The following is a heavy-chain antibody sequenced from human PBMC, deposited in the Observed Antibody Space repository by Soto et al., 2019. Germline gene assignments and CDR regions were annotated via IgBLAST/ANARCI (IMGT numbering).Heavy chain of an antibody. Sequence: SGPTLVNPTQTLTLTCTFSGFSLSTSGVGVGWIRQPPGKALEWLALIYWNDDKRYSSSLKSRLTITKDTSKNQVVLTMTNMDPVDTATYYCTHNACGSDCWGWFDAWGQGTLVTVSS. V-gene: IGHV2-5*01. J-gene: IGHJ5*02. D-gene: IGHD2-21*02. CDR2: IYWNDDK. CDR3: THNACGSDCWGWFDA. CDR1: GFSLSTSGVG.